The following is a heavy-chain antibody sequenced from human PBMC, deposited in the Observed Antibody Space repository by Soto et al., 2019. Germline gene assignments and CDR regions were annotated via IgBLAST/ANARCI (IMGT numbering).Heavy chain of an antibody. CDR3: AHKGPEDWPLDY. Sequence: QITLKESGPTLVRPTQTLTLTCAFSGFSLSTSGVGVGWIRQPPGKALEWLAVIYWDDSKHYSPALRSRLTITKDTSTTQVVRTMTNMDPMDTCTYYCAHKGPEDWPLDYWGQGTLVTVSS. CDR2: IYWDDSK. D-gene: IGHD3-9*01. J-gene: IGHJ4*02. V-gene: IGHV2-5*02. CDR1: GFSLSTSGVG.